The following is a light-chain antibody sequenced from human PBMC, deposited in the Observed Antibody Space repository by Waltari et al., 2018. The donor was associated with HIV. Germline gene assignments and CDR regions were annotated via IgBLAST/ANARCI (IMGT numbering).Light chain of an antibody. CDR1: QNVFYSSNDRNY. J-gene: IGKJ4*01. CDR3: QQTYTIPPT. CDR2: WAS. Sequence: DIVMTQSPDSLAVSLGERANIKCKAIQNVFYSSNDRNYLSWYQQKAGQPPKLIIYWASSLQSGVPDRFSGSGSGTDFTLTISSLQAEDVAVYFCQQTYTIPPTFGGGTKVEIK. V-gene: IGKV4-1*01.